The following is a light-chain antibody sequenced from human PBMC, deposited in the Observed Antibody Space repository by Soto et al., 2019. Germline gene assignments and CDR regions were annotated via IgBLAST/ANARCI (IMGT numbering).Light chain of an antibody. J-gene: IGKJ1*01. CDR3: QQYGSSRP. V-gene: IGKV3-20*01. CDR2: GAS. CDR1: QSGSSSY. Sequence: EIVVTQSPGTLSLSPGERATLSCRASQSGSSSYLAWYQQKPGQAPRLLIYGASSRATGIPDRFSGSGSGTDFTLTISRLEPEDFAVYYCQQYGSSRPFGQGTKVEIK.